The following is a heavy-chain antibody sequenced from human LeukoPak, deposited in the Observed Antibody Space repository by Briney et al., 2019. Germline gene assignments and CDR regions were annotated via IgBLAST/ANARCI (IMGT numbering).Heavy chain of an antibody. J-gene: IGHJ5*02. CDR1: SGSISNYY. V-gene: IGHV4-59*08. Sequence: NPSETLSLTCIVSSGSISNYYWSWIRQPPGKGLEWIGYIHYSGSTNYSPSLKSRVTMSVDTSKNQFSLKLSSVSAADTAVYYCARQTAPRSWFDPWGQGTLVTVSS. CDR2: IHYSGST. CDR3: ARQTAPRSWFDP. D-gene: IGHD5-18*01.